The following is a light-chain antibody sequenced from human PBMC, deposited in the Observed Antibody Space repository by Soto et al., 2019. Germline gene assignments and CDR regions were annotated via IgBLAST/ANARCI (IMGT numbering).Light chain of an antibody. CDR3: HQRSIWQTT. CDR1: QTVSSY. Sequence: EVVLTQSPATLSLSPGESATLSCRASQTVSSYLAWYQHKPGQPPRLLIYDVSNRATGIPARFSGSGSWTDFTLTISSLEPEDFAVYFCHQRSIWQTTFGQGTRLEI. V-gene: IGKV3-11*01. J-gene: IGKJ5*01. CDR2: DVS.